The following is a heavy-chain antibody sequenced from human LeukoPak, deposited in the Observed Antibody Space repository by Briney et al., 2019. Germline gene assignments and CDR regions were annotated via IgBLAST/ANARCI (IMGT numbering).Heavy chain of an antibody. CDR3: ARDPVVVTGTTDFQH. V-gene: IGHV1-69*13. CDR2: IIPIFGTA. CDR1: GGTFSSYA. D-gene: IGHD2-21*02. J-gene: IGHJ1*01. Sequence: GASVKVSCKASGGTFSSYAISWVRQAPGQGLEWMGGIIPIFGTANYAQKFQGRVTITADESTSTAYMELSSLRSEDTAVYYCARDPVVVTGTTDFQHWGQGTLVTVSS.